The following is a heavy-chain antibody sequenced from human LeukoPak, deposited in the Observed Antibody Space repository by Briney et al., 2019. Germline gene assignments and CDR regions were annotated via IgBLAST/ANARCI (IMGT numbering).Heavy chain of an antibody. V-gene: IGHV3-33*01. Sequence: GGSLRLSCEASGLTLRSYGMHWVRQAPGKGLQWVAVIWHDGIQKYYLDSVKGRFTISRDTSKNMLYLQMNSLRAEDTAVYYCVAAVAEGWFDPWGQGTLVTVSS. CDR3: VAAVAEGWFDP. CDR2: IWHDGIQK. J-gene: IGHJ5*02. D-gene: IGHD6-13*01. CDR1: GLTLRSYG.